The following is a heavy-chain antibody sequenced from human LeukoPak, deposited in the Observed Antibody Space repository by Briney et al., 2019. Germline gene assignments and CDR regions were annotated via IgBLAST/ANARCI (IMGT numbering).Heavy chain of an antibody. CDR2: IKQDGSDK. D-gene: IGHD5-18*01. CDR3: AKDRSVFDTSYYFDY. V-gene: IGHV3-7*03. Sequence: GGSLRLSCAASGFTFSSHWMTWVRQAPGKGLEWVANIKQDGSDKYYVDSVKGRFTISRDNAKNSVYLQMNSLRAEDTAVYYCAKDRSVFDTSYYFDYWGQGTLVTVSS. CDR1: GFTFSSHW. J-gene: IGHJ4*02.